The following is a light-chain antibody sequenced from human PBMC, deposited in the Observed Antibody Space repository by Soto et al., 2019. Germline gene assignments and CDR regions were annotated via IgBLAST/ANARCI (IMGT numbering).Light chain of an antibody. J-gene: IGKJ3*01. CDR2: GAS. Sequence: DLQMTQSPSSLSASVGDRVTVTCRASQSISGFLNWYQQAPGKAPKLLIYGASTLLSAVPSRFSGSGSGTDFTLTINSLQLEDFATYYCQQTYSTPFTFGPGTKVEIK. CDR1: QSISGF. V-gene: IGKV1-39*01. CDR3: QQTYSTPFT.